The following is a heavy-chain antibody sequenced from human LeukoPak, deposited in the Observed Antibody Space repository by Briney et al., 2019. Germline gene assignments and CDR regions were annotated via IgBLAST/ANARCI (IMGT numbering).Heavy chain of an antibody. J-gene: IGHJ4*02. CDR2: IRYDGRNK. Sequence: GGSLRLSCAASGFTFSSYGMHWVRQAPGKGLEWVAFIRYDGRNKYYTDSVKVRFTISRDNSKNTLFLQMNSLRAEDTAVYYCAKDRGAYYDSSGYIDYWGQGTLVTVSS. CDR1: GFTFSSYG. CDR3: AKDRGAYYDSSGYIDY. V-gene: IGHV3-30*02. D-gene: IGHD3-22*01.